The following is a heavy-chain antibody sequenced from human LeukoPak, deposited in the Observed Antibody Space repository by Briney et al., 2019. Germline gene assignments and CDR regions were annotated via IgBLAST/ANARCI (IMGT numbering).Heavy chain of an antibody. V-gene: IGHV3-30*02. J-gene: IGHJ4*02. CDR2: IRYDGSNK. Sequence: GGSLRLSCAASGFTFSSYGMHWVRQAPGKGLEWVAFIRYDGSNKYYADSVKGRFTISRDNSKNTLYLQMNSLRAEDTAVYYCAKGWIQLWINYFDYWGQGTLVTVSS. D-gene: IGHD5-18*01. CDR3: AKGWIQLWINYFDY. CDR1: GFTFSSYG.